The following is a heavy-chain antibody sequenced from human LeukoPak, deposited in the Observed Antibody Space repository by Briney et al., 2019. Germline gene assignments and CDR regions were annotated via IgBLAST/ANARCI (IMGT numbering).Heavy chain of an antibody. V-gene: IGHV3-30*02. CDR3: AKEVQLLPFDY. D-gene: IGHD1-1*01. Sequence: GGFLRLSCAASGFTFSRCMHWVRQAPGKGLEWVAFIQYDGIIKFYADSVKGRFTISRDNSKNTVYLQMNSLRPEDTAVYYCAKEVQLLPFDYWGQGSLVTVSS. J-gene: IGHJ4*02. CDR1: GFTFSRC. CDR2: IQYDGIIK.